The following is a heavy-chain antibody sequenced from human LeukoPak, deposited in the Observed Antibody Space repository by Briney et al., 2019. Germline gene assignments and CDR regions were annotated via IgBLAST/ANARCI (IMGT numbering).Heavy chain of an antibody. CDR3: ARAPYDILTGYAKPRFHY. CDR1: GGSFSGYY. Sequence: SETLSLTCAVYGGSFSGYYWSWIRQPPGKGLEWIGEINHSGSTNYNPSLKSRVTISVDTSKNQFSLKLSSVTAADTAVYYCARAPYDILTGYAKPRFHYWGQGTLVTVSS. D-gene: IGHD3-9*01. CDR2: INHSGST. J-gene: IGHJ4*02. V-gene: IGHV4-34*01.